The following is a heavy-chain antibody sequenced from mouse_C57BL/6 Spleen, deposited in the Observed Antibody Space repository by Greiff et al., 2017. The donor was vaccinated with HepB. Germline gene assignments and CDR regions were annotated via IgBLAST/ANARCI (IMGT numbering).Heavy chain of an antibody. D-gene: IGHD2-1*01. Sequence: EVQRVESGAELVRPGASVKLSCTASGFNIKDDYMHWVKQRPEQGLEWIGWIDPENGDTEYASKFQGKATITADTSSNTAYLQLSSLTSEDTAVYYCTTHYRNYYWGQGTTLTVSS. J-gene: IGHJ2*01. CDR1: GFNIKDDY. CDR3: TTHYRNYY. V-gene: IGHV14-4*01. CDR2: IDPENGDT.